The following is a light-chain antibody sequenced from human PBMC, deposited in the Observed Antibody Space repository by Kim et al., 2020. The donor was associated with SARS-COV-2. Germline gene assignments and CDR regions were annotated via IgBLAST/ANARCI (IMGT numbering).Light chain of an antibody. V-gene: IGLV4-69*01. CDR3: QTWGTGIRV. J-gene: IGLJ2*01. CDR2: VNSDGSH. CDR1: SGHSSYS. Sequence: QLVLTQSPSASASLGASVKLTCTLSSGHSSYSIAWHQQQAEKGPRYLMKVNSDGSHKKGDGIPDRFSGSSSGAERYLTISSLQSEDEADYYCQTWGTGIRVFGGGTQLTVL.